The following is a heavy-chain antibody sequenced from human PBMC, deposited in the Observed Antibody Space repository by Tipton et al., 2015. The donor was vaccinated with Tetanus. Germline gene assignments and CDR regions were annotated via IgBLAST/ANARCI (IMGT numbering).Heavy chain of an antibody. D-gene: IGHD2-2*02. V-gene: IGHV4-61*01. CDR3: ARANTVLPKKATSDS. CDR1: GGSIRSDNYS. Sequence: TLSLTCTVSGGSIRSDNYSWNWIRQPPGKGLEWLAYISYSGRTNSNYPLNSRITISQDTCKNQFSLRLTSVTATETAVSYRARANTVLPKKATSDSRGQGALVLVPS. CDR2: ISYSGRT. J-gene: IGHJ4*02.